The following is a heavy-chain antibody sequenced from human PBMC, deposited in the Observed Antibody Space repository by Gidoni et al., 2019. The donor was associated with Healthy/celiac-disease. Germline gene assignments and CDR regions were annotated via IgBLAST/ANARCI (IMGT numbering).Heavy chain of an antibody. D-gene: IGHD4-17*01. CDR3: SARGTTSYYYYYMDV. Sequence: QVQLQQWGAGLLKPSETLSLTCAVYGGSFSGYYWSWIRQPPGKGLEWIGEINHRGSTTYNPSLKSRVTISVDTSKNQFSLKLSSVTAADTAVYYCSARGTTSYYYYYMDVWGKGTTVTVSS. CDR1: GGSFSGYY. V-gene: IGHV4-34*01. J-gene: IGHJ6*03. CDR2: INHRGST.